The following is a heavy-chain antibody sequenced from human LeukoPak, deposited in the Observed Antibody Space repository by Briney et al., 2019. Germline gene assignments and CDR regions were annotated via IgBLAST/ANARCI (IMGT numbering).Heavy chain of an antibody. J-gene: IGHJ4*02. Sequence: GESLKISCKGLGYSFSSYWNAWVRQRPGKGLEWMGIIYPGGSETRYDPSFQGQVTISADRSTSTAYLQWSGLRASDTAMYYCARASRGGYNQNFDHWGQGTLVTVSS. V-gene: IGHV5-51*01. CDR3: ARASRGGYNQNFDH. D-gene: IGHD5-24*01. CDR2: IYPGGSET. CDR1: GYSFSSYW.